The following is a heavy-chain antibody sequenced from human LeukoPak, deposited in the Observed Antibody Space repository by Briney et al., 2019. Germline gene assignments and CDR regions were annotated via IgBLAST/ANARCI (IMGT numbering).Heavy chain of an antibody. CDR3: ARGPDVDGYIHAPFDS. V-gene: IGHV3-53*01. J-gene: IGHJ4*02. CDR2: SYSGGST. CDR1: GFILSRYY. Sequence: GGSLRLSCVASGFILSRYYMSWDRQTPGKGLEWVALSYSGGSTYYADSVKGRFTISRDNSKKMLFLQMNSLRADDTGVYYCARGPDVDGYIHAPFDSWGQGTLVTVSS. D-gene: IGHD5-24*01.